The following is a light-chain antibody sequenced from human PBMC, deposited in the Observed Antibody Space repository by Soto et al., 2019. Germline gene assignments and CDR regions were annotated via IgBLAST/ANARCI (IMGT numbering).Light chain of an antibody. V-gene: IGKV1-6*01. CDR2: AAS. Sequence: AIQMTQSPSSLSTSVGDRVTITCRASQGISFDVAWYQQKPGKAHKLLIYAASSLQSGVPSRFSGSGSGTDFTLTISSLQPEDFATYYCLQDYNYPYTFGQGTKLEIK. J-gene: IGKJ2*01. CDR3: LQDYNYPYT. CDR1: QGISFD.